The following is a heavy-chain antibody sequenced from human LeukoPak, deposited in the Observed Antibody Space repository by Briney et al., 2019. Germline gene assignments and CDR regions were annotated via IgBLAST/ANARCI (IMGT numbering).Heavy chain of an antibody. J-gene: IGHJ5*02. Sequence: SETLSLTCTVSGDSITTGGYYWSWIRQDPGKGLEWIGYIYSSGSTYYNPSVKSRISISGDTSNNQFSLNLRSVTAADTAIYYCAKGISPVDHWGQGTLVTVSS. CDR3: AKGISPVDH. CDR2: IYSSGST. V-gene: IGHV4-31*03. CDR1: GDSITTGGYY.